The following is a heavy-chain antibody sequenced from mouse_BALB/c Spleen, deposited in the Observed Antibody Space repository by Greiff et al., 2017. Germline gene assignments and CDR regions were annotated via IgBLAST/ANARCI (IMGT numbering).Heavy chain of an antibody. CDR1: GFSLTSYG. Sequence: VQGVESGPGLVQPSQSLSITCTVSGFSLTSYGVHWVRQSPGKGLEWLGVIWSGGSTDYNAAFISRLSISKDNSKSQVFFKMNSLQANDTAIYYCARNNGNGRAWFAYWGQGTLVTVSA. CDR3: ARNNGNGRAWFAY. J-gene: IGHJ3*01. V-gene: IGHV2-2*02. CDR2: IWSGGST. D-gene: IGHD2-1*01.